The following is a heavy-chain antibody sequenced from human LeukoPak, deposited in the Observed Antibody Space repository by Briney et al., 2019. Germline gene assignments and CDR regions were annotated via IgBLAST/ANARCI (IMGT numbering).Heavy chain of an antibody. CDR1: GFTFSSYS. V-gene: IGHV3-48*01. D-gene: IGHD3-9*01. CDR3: ARAGALDILGRAAPYYYYMDV. Sequence: PGGSLRLSCAASGFTFSSYSMNWVRQAPGKGRELVPYISSSSSTIYYAESVKGRFAISRDNAKNSLYLQMNSLRAEDTAVYYCARAGALDILGRAAPYYYYMDVWGKGTTVTVSS. CDR2: ISSSSSTI. J-gene: IGHJ6*03.